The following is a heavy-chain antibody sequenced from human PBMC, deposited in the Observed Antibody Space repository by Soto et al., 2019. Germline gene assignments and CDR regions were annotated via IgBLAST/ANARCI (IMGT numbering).Heavy chain of an antibody. Sequence: GGSLRLSCEASGFTFSNFGMNWVRHAPGKGLEWVANIHGDGGKIYYVDSVKGRFTISRDNAKRSLYLQMNSLRAEDTAVYYCARDFYGGYTYGPGDYWGQGALVTVSS. CDR3: ARDFYGGYTYGPGDY. D-gene: IGHD5-18*01. J-gene: IGHJ4*02. V-gene: IGHV3-7*01. CDR2: IHGDGGKI. CDR1: GFTFSNFG.